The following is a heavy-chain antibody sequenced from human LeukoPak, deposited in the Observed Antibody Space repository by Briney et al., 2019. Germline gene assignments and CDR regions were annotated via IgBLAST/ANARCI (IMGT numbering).Heavy chain of an antibody. CDR3: ARIGCSSTSCPDYFDY. J-gene: IGHJ4*02. Sequence: GGSLRLSCAASGFTVSSNYMSWVRQAPGKGLDWVSVIYSGGGTYYADSVKGRFTISRDNSKNTLYLQMNSLRAEDTAVYYCARIGCSSTSCPDYFDYWGQGTLVTVSS. V-gene: IGHV3-53*01. CDR2: IYSGGGT. D-gene: IGHD2-2*01. CDR1: GFTVSSNY.